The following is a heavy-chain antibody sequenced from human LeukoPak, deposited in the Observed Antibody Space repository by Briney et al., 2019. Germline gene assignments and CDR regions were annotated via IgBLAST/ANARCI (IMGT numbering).Heavy chain of an antibody. CDR1: GGSISSSSYY. D-gene: IGHD4-17*01. CDR2: IYYSGST. V-gene: IGHV4-39*01. J-gene: IGHJ4*02. CDR3: ARLSSHYYGDYRYTFFDY. Sequence: NSSETLSLTCTVSGGSISSSSYYWGWIRQPPGKGLEWFGSIYYSGSTYYNPSLKSRVTISVDTSKNQFSLKLSSVTAADTAVYYCARLSSHYYGDYRYTFFDYWGQGTLVTVSS.